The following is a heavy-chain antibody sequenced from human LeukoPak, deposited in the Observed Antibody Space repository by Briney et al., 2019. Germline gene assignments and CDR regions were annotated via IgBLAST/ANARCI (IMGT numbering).Heavy chain of an antibody. CDR3: ACSSGWYGFDY. V-gene: IGHV3-23*01. Sequence: GGSLRLSCAASGFTFSSYAMSWVRQAPGRGLEWVSAISGSGGSTYYADSVKGRFTISRDNSKNTLYLQMNSLRAEDTAVYYCACSSGWYGFDYWGQGTLVTVSS. J-gene: IGHJ4*02. CDR2: ISGSGGST. CDR1: GFTFSSYA. D-gene: IGHD6-19*01.